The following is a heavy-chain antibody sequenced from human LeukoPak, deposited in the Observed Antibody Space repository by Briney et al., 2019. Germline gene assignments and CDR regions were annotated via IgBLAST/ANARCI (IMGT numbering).Heavy chain of an antibody. D-gene: IGHD5-12*01. V-gene: IGHV4-34*01. Sequence: SETLSLTCAVYGGSLSGYYWSWLRQPPGKGLEWIGEINHSGSTNYNPSLKGRVTISVDTSKNQFSLKLSSVTAADTAVYYCARVPVGTTGYPEGSFDPWGQGTLVTVSS. CDR2: INHSGST. CDR1: GGSLSGYY. CDR3: ARVPVGTTGYPEGSFDP. J-gene: IGHJ5*02.